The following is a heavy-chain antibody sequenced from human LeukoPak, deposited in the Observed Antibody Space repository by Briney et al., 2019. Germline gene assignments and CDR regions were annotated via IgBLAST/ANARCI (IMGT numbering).Heavy chain of an antibody. D-gene: IGHD2-2*01. Sequence: TPSETLSLTCAVSGGSFSDFDWNWIRQPPGKGPEWIGEVTHNGDTNYNPSLKSRVTISVDTSKNQFSLRLSSVTAADTAVYCCARGITKPDPIVVVPAAVRVAQAFDYWGQGTLVTVSS. CDR3: ARGITKPDPIVVVPAAVRVAQAFDY. CDR2: VTHNGDT. V-gene: IGHV4-34*01. J-gene: IGHJ4*02. CDR1: GGSFSDFD.